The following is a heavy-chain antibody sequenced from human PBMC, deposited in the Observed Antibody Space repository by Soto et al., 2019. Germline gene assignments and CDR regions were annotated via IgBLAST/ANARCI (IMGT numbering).Heavy chain of an antibody. Sequence: QLQLQESGSGLVKPSQTLSLTCAVSGGSITSDSWSWIRQPPGKGLEWIGYIYHSGRAFYNSSLKSRVTMSVDMSKTQISLNLRSVTAADTAVYYCVRDRGYGTLDSWGQGTLVTVSS. CDR2: IYHSGRA. CDR1: GGSITSDS. CDR3: VRDRGYGTLDS. J-gene: IGHJ4*02. D-gene: IGHD5-12*01. V-gene: IGHV4-30-2*01.